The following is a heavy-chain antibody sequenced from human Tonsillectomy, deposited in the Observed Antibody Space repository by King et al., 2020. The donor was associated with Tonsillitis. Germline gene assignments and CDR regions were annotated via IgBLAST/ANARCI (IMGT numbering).Heavy chain of an antibody. CDR2: IYYSGST. CDR3: ARADDSRGWYIVDY. Sequence: QLQESGPGLVKPSETLSLTCTVSGGSISSYYWSWIRQPPGKGLEWIGYIYYSGSTNYNPSLKSRVTISVDTSKNQFSLKLSSVTAADTAVYYCARADDSRGWYIVDYWGQGTLVTVSS. CDR1: GGSISSYY. D-gene: IGHD6-19*01. V-gene: IGHV4-59*01. J-gene: IGHJ4*02.